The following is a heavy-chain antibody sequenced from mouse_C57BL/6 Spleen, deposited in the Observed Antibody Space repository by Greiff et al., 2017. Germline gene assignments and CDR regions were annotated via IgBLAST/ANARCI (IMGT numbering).Heavy chain of an antibody. CDR3: ARADGSSPMDY. J-gene: IGHJ4*01. CDR2: FYPGDGDT. D-gene: IGHD1-1*01. V-gene: IGHV1-80*01. Sequence: QVQLQQSGAELVKPGASVKISCKASGYAFSSYWMNWVKQRPGKGLEWIGQFYPGDGDTNYNGKFKGKATLTADKSSSTAYMQLSSLTSEDSAVYFCARADGSSPMDYWGQGTSVTVSS. CDR1: GYAFSSYW.